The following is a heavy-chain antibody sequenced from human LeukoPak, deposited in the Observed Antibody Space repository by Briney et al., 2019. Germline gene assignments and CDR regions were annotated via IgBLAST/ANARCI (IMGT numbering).Heavy chain of an antibody. CDR1: DDSISDYY. CDR3: TRGAGWLIDY. J-gene: IGHJ4*02. Sequence: PSETLSLTCTVSDDSISDYYRGWIRQPPGKGLEWIGYIHNSGTSTYNLSLKSRVTISADTSKNQFSLKLNSMTTADTAVYYCTRGAGWLIDYWGQGILVTVSS. V-gene: IGHV4-59*01. CDR2: IHNSGTS. D-gene: IGHD3-16*01.